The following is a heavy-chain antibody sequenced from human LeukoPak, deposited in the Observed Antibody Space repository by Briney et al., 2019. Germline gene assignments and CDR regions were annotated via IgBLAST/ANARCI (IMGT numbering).Heavy chain of an antibody. CDR2: TYTSGST. Sequence: SETLSLTCTVYGRSISSYYWSWMRQPAGKGLEWIGRTYTSGSTNYNPSLKSRVTMSVDTSKNQFSLKLSCVTAADTAAYYCAREVSYGSGSQDYYYYMDDWGKGTTVTVSS. D-gene: IGHD3-10*01. CDR1: GRSISSYY. V-gene: IGHV4-4*07. CDR3: AREVSYGSGSQDYYYYMDD. J-gene: IGHJ6*03.